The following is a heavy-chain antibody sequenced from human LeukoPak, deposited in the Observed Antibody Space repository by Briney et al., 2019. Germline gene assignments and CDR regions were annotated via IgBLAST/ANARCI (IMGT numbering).Heavy chain of an antibody. V-gene: IGHV3-20*01. CDR1: GFTFDDYG. J-gene: IGHJ6*02. Sequence: GGSLRLSCAASGFTFDDYGMSWVRQAPGKGLEWVSGINWNGGSTGYADSVKGRFTISRDNAKNSLYLQMNSLRAEDTALYHCARVKWNSPPLYYYYGMDVWGQGTTVTVSS. CDR2: INWNGGST. D-gene: IGHD1-7*01. CDR3: ARVKWNSPPLYYYYGMDV.